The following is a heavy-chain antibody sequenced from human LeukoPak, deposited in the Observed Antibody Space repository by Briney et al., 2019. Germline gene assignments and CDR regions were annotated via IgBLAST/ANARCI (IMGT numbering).Heavy chain of an antibody. CDR3: ARADWNYVFVDY. CDR2: ISSSGSTI. Sequence: TGGFLRLSCAASGFTFSSYEMNWVRQAPGKGLEWVPYISSSGSTIYYADSVKGRFTISRDNAKNSLYLQMNSLRAEDTAVYYCARADWNYVFVDYWGQGTLVTVSS. CDR1: GFTFSSYE. D-gene: IGHD1-7*01. J-gene: IGHJ4*02. V-gene: IGHV3-48*03.